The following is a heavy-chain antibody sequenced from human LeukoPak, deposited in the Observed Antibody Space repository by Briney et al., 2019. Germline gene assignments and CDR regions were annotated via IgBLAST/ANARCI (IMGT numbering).Heavy chain of an antibody. CDR1: GFTVRSNY. CDR2: IYSSDST. V-gene: IGHV3-53*01. J-gene: IGHJ4*02. Sequence: GGSLRLSCAASGFTVRSNYMSWVRQAPGKGLEWVSVIYSSDSTYYAVSVKGRFTIFRDNSKNTLYLQMNSLRAEDTAVYYCARESYYYDSRGSFDYWGQGTLVTVSS. CDR3: ARESYYYDSRGSFDY. D-gene: IGHD3-22*01.